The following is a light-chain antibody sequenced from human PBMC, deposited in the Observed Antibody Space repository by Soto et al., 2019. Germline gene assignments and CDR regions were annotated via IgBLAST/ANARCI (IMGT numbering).Light chain of an antibody. V-gene: IGKV1-5*01. CDR3: QQYDTFLP. Sequence: DIQMTQSPSNLSASVGDRVTITCRASQSIGVWLAWYQQKPGKAPNLLIFDASTLQSGVPSRFSGSGSRTEFTLTISSLHPDDFATYYCQQYDTFLPFGHGPKVDIK. CDR2: DAS. J-gene: IGKJ1*01. CDR1: QSIGVW.